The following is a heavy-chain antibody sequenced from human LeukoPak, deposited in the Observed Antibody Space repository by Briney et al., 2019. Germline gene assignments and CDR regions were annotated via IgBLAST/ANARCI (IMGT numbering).Heavy chain of an antibody. J-gene: IGHJ6*02. CDR1: GFTFSSYA. Sequence: PGGSLRLSCAASGFTFSSYAMSWVRQAPGKGLEWVSGNSGSGGSTYYADSVKGRFTNSRDNSKNTLYLEMNSLRAEDTAVYYCAKETGYSNYGDYYNYGIDVWGQGTTVTVSS. CDR2: NSGSGGST. D-gene: IGHD4-11*01. V-gene: IGHV3-23*01. CDR3: AKETGYSNYGDYYNYGIDV.